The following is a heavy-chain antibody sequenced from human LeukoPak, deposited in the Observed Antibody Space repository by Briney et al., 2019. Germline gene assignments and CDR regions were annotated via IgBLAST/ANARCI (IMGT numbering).Heavy chain of an antibody. Sequence: PSETLSLTCAVYGGSFSGYYWSRIRQPPGKGLEWIGEINHSGSTNYNLSLKSRVTISVDTSKNQFSLKLSSVTAADTAVYYCARHPYPQNKYSGRGFDYWGQGTLVTVSS. J-gene: IGHJ4*02. CDR3: ARHPYPQNKYSGRGFDY. CDR2: INHSGST. V-gene: IGHV4-34*01. D-gene: IGHD1-26*01. CDR1: GGSFSGYY.